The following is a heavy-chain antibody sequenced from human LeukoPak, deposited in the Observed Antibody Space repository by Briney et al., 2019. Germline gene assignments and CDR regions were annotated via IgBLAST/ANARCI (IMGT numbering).Heavy chain of an antibody. D-gene: IGHD3-22*01. CDR1: GASFTDYS. CDR2: IFASGTT. J-gene: IGHJ4*02. V-gene: IGHV4-4*07. Sequence: PSETLSLTCTVSGASFTDYSWTWIRQPAGKGLEWIGRIFASGTTNFNPSLKSRVTMSMDVSKSQLSLRLSSVTAADTAVYYCARRGSGYYLDYWGQGTLVTVSS. CDR3: ARRGSGYYLDY.